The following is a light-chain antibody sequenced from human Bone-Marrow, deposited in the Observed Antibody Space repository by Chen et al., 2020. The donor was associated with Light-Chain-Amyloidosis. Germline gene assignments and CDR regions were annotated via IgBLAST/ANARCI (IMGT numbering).Light chain of an antibody. Sequence: SSDLTQPPSVSVSPGQTARITCSGDDLPTKYAYWYQQKPGQAPLLVIHRDTERPSGISERFSGSSSGTTATLTISGVQAEDEADYHSQSADSSGTYEVIFGGGTKLTVL. CDR2: RDT. J-gene: IGLJ2*01. V-gene: IGLV3-25*03. CDR1: DLPTKY. CDR3: QSADSSGTYEVI.